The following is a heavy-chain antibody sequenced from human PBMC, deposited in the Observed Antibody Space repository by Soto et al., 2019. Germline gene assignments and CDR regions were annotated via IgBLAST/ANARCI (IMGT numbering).Heavy chain of an antibody. CDR3: AISQDRGGRTTFIY. CDR2: INWKSDI. J-gene: IGHJ4*02. D-gene: IGHD3-16*01. V-gene: IGHV3-9*01. Sequence: PGVSLRLSCAASGFTFDANAMHSGRQAPEKGLECVSGINWKSDIGYADSVKGRFTRSRDNAENSLYLQMNSLRAEDTALYYCAISQDRGGRTTFIYWGQGTQVTVSS. CDR1: GFTFDANA.